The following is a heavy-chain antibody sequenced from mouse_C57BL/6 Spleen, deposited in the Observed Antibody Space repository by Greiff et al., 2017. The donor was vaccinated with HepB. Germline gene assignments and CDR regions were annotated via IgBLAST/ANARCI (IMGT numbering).Heavy chain of an antibody. J-gene: IGHJ3*01. CDR3: ARREYDYTAWFAY. D-gene: IGHD2-4*01. CDR1: GYTFTSYW. CDR2: IYPSDSET. V-gene: IGHV1-61*01. Sequence: QVQLQQPGAELVRPGSSVKLSCKASGYTFTSYWMDWVKQRPGQGLEWIGNIYPSDSETHYNQKFKDKTTLTVDKSSSTAYMQLSSLTSEDSAVYYCARREYDYTAWFAYWGQGTLVTVSA.